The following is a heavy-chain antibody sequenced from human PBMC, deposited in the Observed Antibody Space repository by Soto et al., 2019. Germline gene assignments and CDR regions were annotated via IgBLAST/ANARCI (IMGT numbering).Heavy chain of an antibody. D-gene: IGHD6-13*01. CDR1: GFTFSNYA. J-gene: IGHJ4*02. V-gene: IGHV3-23*01. CDR2: ITGSGTGT. CDR3: AQGAAGGRSHVADD. Sequence: EVQLLESGGDLVQPGGSLRLSCAASGFTFSNYAMSWVRQAPGKGLEWVSSITGSGTGTYYADSVRGRFTISRDNSKNTLFLQMNSLRADDTAVYYCAQGAAGGRSHVADDWGKGTLVTVSS.